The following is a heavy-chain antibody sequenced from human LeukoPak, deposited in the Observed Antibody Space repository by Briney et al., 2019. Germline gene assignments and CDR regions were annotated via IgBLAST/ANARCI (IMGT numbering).Heavy chain of an antibody. V-gene: IGHV3-74*01. CDR2: INSDGSSI. D-gene: IGHD1-26*01. CDR3: AKDPSGSSPYYFDY. Sequence: PGGSLRLSCAASGFTFSSHWMHWVRQAPGKGLVWVSRINSDGSSISYADSVKGRFTISRDNAKNTLYLQMNSLRAEDTAVYYCAKDPSGSSPYYFDYWGQGTLVTVSS. CDR1: GFTFSSHW. J-gene: IGHJ4*02.